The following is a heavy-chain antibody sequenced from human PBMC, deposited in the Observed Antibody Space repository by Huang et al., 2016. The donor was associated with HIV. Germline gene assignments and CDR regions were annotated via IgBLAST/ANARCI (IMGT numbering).Heavy chain of an antibody. Sequence: EVQLVESGGGLVKPGGSLRLSCAASGFTFSKAWLSWVRQAPGKGLEWVGRIKSKTDGGTTDYAAPGKGRFTISRDDSKNTLYLQMNSLKTEDTAVYYCTTESESSGWTMDHDAFDIWGQGTMVTVSS. CDR2: IKSKTDGGTT. CDR1: GFTFSKAW. D-gene: IGHD6-19*01. CDR3: TTESESSGWTMDHDAFDI. V-gene: IGHV3-15*01. J-gene: IGHJ3*02.